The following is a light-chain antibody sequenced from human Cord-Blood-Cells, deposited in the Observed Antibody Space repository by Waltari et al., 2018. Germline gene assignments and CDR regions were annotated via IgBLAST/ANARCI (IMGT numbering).Light chain of an antibody. J-gene: IGKJ4*01. Sequence: DIQMTQSPSSLSASVGDRVTITCRASQRISSYLNWYQQKPGKAPKLLLYAASSLQSVVPSRVSVSGSGTDFTLTISSLETEDFASYYWQQWYSTPLTFGVGTEVDIK. V-gene: IGKV1-39*01. CDR3: QQWYSTPLT. CDR1: QRISSY. CDR2: AAS.